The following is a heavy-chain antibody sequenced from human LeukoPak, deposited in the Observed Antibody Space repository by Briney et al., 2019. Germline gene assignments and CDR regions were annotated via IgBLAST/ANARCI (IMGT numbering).Heavy chain of an antibody. CDR3: ARGYDSRGYARFDY. CDR2: IKNAGDDP. D-gene: IGHD3-22*01. J-gene: IGHJ4*02. CDR1: GFTFSTYA. V-gene: IGHV3-74*01. Sequence: GGSLRLSCAASGFTFSTYAMSWVRRAPGKGLVWVSRIKNAGDDPIYADSVKGRFTISRDNAKNTVYLQMNSLRAEDTAVYYCARGYDSRGYARFDYWGQGTLVTVSS.